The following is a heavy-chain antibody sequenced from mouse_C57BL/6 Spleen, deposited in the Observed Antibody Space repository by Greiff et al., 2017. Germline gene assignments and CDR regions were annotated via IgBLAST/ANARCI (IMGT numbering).Heavy chain of an antibody. J-gene: IGHJ2*01. V-gene: IGHV1-64*01. CDR2: IHPNSGST. D-gene: IGHD2-9*01. Sequence: QVHVKQPGAELVKPGASVKLSCKASGYTFTSYWMHWVKQRPGQGLEWIGMIHPNSGSTNYNEKFKSKATLTVDKSSSTAYMQLSSLTSEDSAVYYCARPSYYGYDAYFDYWGQGTTLTVSS. CDR3: ARPSYYGYDAYFDY. CDR1: GYTFTSYW.